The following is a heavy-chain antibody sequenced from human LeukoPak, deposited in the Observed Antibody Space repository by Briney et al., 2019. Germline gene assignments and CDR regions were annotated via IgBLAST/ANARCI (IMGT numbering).Heavy chain of an antibody. CDR2: IRYDGNNK. Sequence: GGSLRLSCAASGFTFSSYGMHWVRQAPGKGLEWVAFIRYDGNNKYYADSVKGRFTISRDNSENTLYLQMNSLRTEDTAVYYCAKETDSSGPFDYWGQGTLVTVSS. J-gene: IGHJ4*02. CDR3: AKETDSSGPFDY. CDR1: GFTFSSYG. V-gene: IGHV3-30*02. D-gene: IGHD3-22*01.